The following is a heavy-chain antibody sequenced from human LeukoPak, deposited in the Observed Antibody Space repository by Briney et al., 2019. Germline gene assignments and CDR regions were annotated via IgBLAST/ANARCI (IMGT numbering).Heavy chain of an antibody. CDR1: GFTFSGSA. CDR3: TTTTDHDY. D-gene: IGHD2/OR15-2a*01. CDR2: IRSKANSYAT. V-gene: IGHV3-73*01. Sequence: PGGSLRLSCAASGFTFSGSAMHWLRQASGKGLEWVGRIRSKANSYATAYAASVKGRFTISRDDSKNTAYLQMNSLKTEDTAVYYCTTTTDHDYWGQGTLVTVSS. J-gene: IGHJ4*02.